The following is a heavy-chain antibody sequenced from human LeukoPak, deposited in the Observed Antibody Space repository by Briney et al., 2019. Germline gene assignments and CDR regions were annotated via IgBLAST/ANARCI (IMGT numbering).Heavy chain of an antibody. J-gene: IGHJ4*02. V-gene: IGHV4-34*01. D-gene: IGHD2-2*01. CDR2: INHSGST. CDR3: ARGRGGYCSSTSCPTPLDY. CDR1: GGSFSGYY. Sequence: PSETLSLTCAVYGGSFSGYYWSWIRQPPGKGLEWIGEINHSGSTNYNPSLKSRVTISVDTSKNLFSLKLSSVTAADTAVYYCARGRGGYCSSTSCPTPLDYWGQGTLVTVSS.